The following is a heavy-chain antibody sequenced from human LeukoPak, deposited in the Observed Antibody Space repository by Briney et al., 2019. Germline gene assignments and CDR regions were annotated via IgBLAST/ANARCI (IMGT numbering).Heavy chain of an antibody. CDR2: ISAYNGNT. J-gene: IGHJ4*02. D-gene: IGHD6-13*01. Sequence: GASVKVSCKASGYTFTSYGISWVRQAPGQGLEWMGWISAYNGNTNYAQKLQGRVTMTTDTPTSTAYMELRSLRSDDTAVYYCARTQPTYIAAAYYYFDYWGQGTLVTVSS. CDR3: ARTQPTYIAAAYYYFDY. CDR1: GYTFTSYG. V-gene: IGHV1-18*01.